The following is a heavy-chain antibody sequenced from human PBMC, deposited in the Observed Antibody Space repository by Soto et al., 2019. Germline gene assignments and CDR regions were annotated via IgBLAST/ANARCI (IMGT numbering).Heavy chain of an antibody. D-gene: IGHD2-15*01. CDR1: GYSFTSYW. CDR2: IYPGDSDT. Sequence: GESLKISCKGSGYSFTSYWIGWVRQMPGKGLEWMGIIYPGDSDTRYSPSFQGQVTIPADKSISTAYLQWSSLKASDTAMYYCARWGVAALYGMDVWGQGTTVTVSS. J-gene: IGHJ6*02. CDR3: ARWGVAALYGMDV. V-gene: IGHV5-51*01.